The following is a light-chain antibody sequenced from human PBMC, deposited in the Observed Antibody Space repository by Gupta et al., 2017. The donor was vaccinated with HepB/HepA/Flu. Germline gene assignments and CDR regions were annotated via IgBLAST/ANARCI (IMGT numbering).Light chain of an antibody. V-gene: IGKV1-5*03. J-gene: IGKJ2*01. CDR3: QQVKTYPIT. CDR1: QGISSW. Sequence: DTQMTQSPSTLSASVGDRVTITCRASQGISSWLAWYQQKPGKAPKVLIYEASNVSSGLPSRFSGSGSATXFTLTIXIRNPDDSAIYCCQQVKTYPITFGXGTKLDIK. CDR2: EAS.